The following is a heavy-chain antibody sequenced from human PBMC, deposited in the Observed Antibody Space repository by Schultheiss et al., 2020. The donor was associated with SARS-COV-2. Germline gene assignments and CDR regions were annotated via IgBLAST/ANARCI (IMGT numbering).Heavy chain of an antibody. CDR3: ASLSYYNDPDY. V-gene: IGHV3-11*01. J-gene: IGHJ4*02. CDR1: GFTFSDYY. CDR2: ISSSGSTI. D-gene: IGHD3-10*01. Sequence: GESLKISCAASGFTFSDYYVSWIRQAPGKGLEWVSYISSSGSTIYYADSVKGRFTISRDNAKNSLYLQMNSLRAEDTALYYCASLSYYNDPDYWGQGTLVTVSS.